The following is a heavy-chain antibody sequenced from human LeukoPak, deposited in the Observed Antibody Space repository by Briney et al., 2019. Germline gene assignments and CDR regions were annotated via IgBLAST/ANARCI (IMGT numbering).Heavy chain of an antibody. V-gene: IGHV5-51*01. CDR2: IYPGDSDT. CDR3: ARGLYCSSASCSLDY. CDR1: GYSFISYW. Sequence: GESLKISCKGSGYSFISYWIGWVRQMPGKGLEWMGIIYPGDSDTRYSPSFQGQVTISADKSINTAYLQWSSLKASDTAMYYCARGLYCSSASCSLDYWGQGTLVTVSS. J-gene: IGHJ4*02. D-gene: IGHD2-2*01.